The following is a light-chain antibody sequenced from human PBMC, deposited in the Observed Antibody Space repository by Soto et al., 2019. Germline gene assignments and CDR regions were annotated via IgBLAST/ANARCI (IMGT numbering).Light chain of an antibody. CDR3: QQYSDWPRT. Sequence: EIMSTKSPGTLCLSPRKRAPLSCRASPGIGDTSASYQHKPGQTPRLLIYDTSTRATGVPATCSGSGSGTEFTLTISSLQSEDFAVYYCQQYSDWPRTFGGGTKVDI. V-gene: IGKV3-15*01. J-gene: IGKJ4*01. CDR2: DTS. CDR1: PGIGDT.